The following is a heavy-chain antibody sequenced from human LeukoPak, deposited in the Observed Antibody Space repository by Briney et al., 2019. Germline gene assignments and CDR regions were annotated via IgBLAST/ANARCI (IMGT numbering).Heavy chain of an antibody. CDR3: ARGGDYDYVWGSYRYIDY. Sequence: SVKVSCKASGGTFSSYAISWVRQAPGQGLEWMGGIIPIFGTANYAQKFQGRVTITADESTSTAYMELSSLRSEDTAVYYCARGGDYDYVWGSYRYIDYWGQGTLVTVSS. CDR2: IIPIFGTA. D-gene: IGHD3-16*02. J-gene: IGHJ4*02. V-gene: IGHV1-69*13. CDR1: GGTFSSYA.